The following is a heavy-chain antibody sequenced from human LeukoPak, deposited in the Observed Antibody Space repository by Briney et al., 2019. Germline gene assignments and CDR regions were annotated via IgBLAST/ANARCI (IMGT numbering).Heavy chain of an antibody. J-gene: IGHJ4*02. CDR2: INHSGST. CDR3: ARQTGTVTTFFDY. D-gene: IGHD4-17*01. CDR1: GGSFSGYY. V-gene: IGHV4-34*01. Sequence: PSETLSLTCAVYGGSFSGYYWSWIRQPPGKGLEWIGEINHSGSTNYNPSLKSRVTISVDTSKNQFSLKLSSVTAADTAVYYCARQTGTVTTFFDYWGQGTLVTVSS.